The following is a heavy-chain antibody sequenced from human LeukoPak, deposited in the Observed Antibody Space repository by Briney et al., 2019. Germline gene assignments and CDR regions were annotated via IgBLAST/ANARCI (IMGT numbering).Heavy chain of an antibody. Sequence: GGSLRLSCAASGFTFSSYAMHWVRQAPGKGLEWVAVISYDGSNKYYADSVKGRFTISRDNSKNTLYLQMNSLRAEDTAVYYSARGGYCSSTSCYKRPRGSVFDYWGQGTLVTVSS. CDR1: GFTFSSYA. J-gene: IGHJ4*02. CDR2: ISYDGSNK. CDR3: ARGGYCSSTSCYKRPRGSVFDY. D-gene: IGHD2-2*02. V-gene: IGHV3-30*04.